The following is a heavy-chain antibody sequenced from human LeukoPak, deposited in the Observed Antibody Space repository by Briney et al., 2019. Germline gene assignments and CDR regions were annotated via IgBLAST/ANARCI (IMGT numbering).Heavy chain of an antibody. CDR2: IIPILGIA. CDR3: ARDDTIFGVVTYYYYYGMDV. D-gene: IGHD3-3*01. J-gene: IGHJ6*02. Sequence: SVKVSCKASGGTSSSYAISWVRQAPGQGLEWMGRIIPILGIANYAQKFQGRATITADKSTSTAYMELSSLRSEDTAVYYCARDDTIFGVVTYYYYYGMDVWGQGTTVTVSS. CDR1: GGTSSSYA. V-gene: IGHV1-69*04.